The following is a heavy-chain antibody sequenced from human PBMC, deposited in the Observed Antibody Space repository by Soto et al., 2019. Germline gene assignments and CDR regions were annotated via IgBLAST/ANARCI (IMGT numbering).Heavy chain of an antibody. Sequence: ASVKVSCKASGYTFTRYYMHWVRQAPGQGLEWMGIINPSDDATSYAEKFQGRLTMTKNTSTSTVYMEMSSLRSEDTAVYYCARDLTREGDYYDRSGYYLDYWGQGTLVTVSS. V-gene: IGHV1-46*01. CDR3: ARDLTREGDYYDRSGYYLDY. CDR1: GYTFTRYY. D-gene: IGHD3-22*01. CDR2: INPSDDAT. J-gene: IGHJ4*02.